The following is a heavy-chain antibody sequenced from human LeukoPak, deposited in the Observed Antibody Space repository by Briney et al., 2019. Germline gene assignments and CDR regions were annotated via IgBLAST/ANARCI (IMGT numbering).Heavy chain of an antibody. CDR1: GGSISSSSYY. CDR2: IYYSGST. Sequence: PSETLSLTCTVSGGSISSSSYYWGWIRQPPGKGLEWIGSIYYSGSTYYNPSLKSRVTISVDTSRNQFSLKLSSVTAADTAVYYCARSDGYGLVGIWGQGTMVTVSS. CDR3: ARSDGYGLVGI. V-gene: IGHV4-39*07. J-gene: IGHJ3*02. D-gene: IGHD5-18*01.